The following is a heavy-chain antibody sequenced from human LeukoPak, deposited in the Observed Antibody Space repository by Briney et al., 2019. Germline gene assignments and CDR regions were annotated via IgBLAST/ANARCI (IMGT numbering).Heavy chain of an antibody. V-gene: IGHV4-4*07. Sequence: SETLSLTCTASGGSISSYYWSWIRQPAGKGLEWIGRIYTSGSTNYNPSLKSRVTMSVDTSKNQFSLKLSSVTAADTAVYYCAVGHYYHSSGYLFDSWGQGTLVTVSS. J-gene: IGHJ4*02. CDR3: AVGHYYHSSGYLFDS. CDR2: IYTSGST. D-gene: IGHD3-22*01. CDR1: GGSISSYY.